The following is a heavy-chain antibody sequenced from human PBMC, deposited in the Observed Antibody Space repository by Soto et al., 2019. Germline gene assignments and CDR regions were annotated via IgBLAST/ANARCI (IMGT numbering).Heavy chain of an antibody. CDR3: ARDRTYFGSGSVAMDV. V-gene: IGHV3-33*07. D-gene: IGHD3-10*01. CDR2: IRYDGTKE. CDR1: GFTFSSYG. J-gene: IGHJ6*02. Sequence: LRLSCAASGFTFSSYGMYWVRQAPGKGQEWLANIRYDGTKEYYADFVKGRFTISRDNSKNTLYLQMNSLRAEDTAVYYCARDRTYFGSGSVAMDVWGQGTTVTVSS.